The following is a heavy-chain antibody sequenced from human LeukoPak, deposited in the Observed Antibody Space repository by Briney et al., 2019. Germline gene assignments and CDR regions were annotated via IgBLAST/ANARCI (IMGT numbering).Heavy chain of an antibody. Sequence: GGSLRLSCAASGFTFSSHGMNWVRQAPGKGLEWISGISNSGGSVYYADSVKGRFTISRDNSKNTLYLQMSGLRADDTAVYYCAKGPGRWLQLRYFDFWGQGTLVIVSS. J-gene: IGHJ4*02. V-gene: IGHV3-23*01. CDR3: AKGPGRWLQLRYFDF. CDR1: GFTFSSHG. CDR2: ISNSGGSV. D-gene: IGHD5-24*01.